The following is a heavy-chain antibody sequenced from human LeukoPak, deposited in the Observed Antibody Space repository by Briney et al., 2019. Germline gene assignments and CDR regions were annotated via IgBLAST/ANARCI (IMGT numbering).Heavy chain of an antibody. CDR3: ARAPLVRGLIPPFDY. J-gene: IGHJ4*02. CDR1: GFTFSNFG. Sequence: PGGSLRLSCAVSGFTFSNFGMHWVRQASGKGLEWVAVISYDGSNKYCADSVKGRFTISRDNSKNTLYLQMNSLRAEDTAVYYCARAPLVRGLIPPFDYWGQGTLVSVSS. CDR2: ISYDGSNK. V-gene: IGHV3-30*03. D-gene: IGHD3-10*01.